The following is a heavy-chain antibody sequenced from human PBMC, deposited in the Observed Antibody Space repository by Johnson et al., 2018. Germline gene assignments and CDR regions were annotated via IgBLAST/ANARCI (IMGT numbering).Heavy chain of an antibody. V-gene: IGHV3-30*04. CDR1: GFTFSSYA. D-gene: IGHD6-19*01. J-gene: IGHJ3*02. CDR2: ISYDGSNK. CDR3: AKEIRGNSGWYNHDAFDI. Sequence: QVQLVESGGGLVKPGGSLRLSCAASGFTFSSYAMHWVRQAPGKGLEWVAVISYDGSNKYYADSVKGRFTISRENSKNTFYLQMNSLRAEDKAVYYCAKEIRGNSGWYNHDAFDIWGQGTMVTVSS.